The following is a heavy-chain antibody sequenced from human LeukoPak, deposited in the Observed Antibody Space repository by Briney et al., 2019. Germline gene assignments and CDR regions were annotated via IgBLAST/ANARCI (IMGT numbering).Heavy chain of an antibody. CDR2: IIPIFGTA. CDR3: ARAQAAYILTGYFQGGMVYFDY. D-gene: IGHD3-9*01. Sequence: ASVKVSCKASGGTFSSYAISWVRQAPGQGLEWMGGIIPIFGTANYAQKFQGRVTITADESTSTAYMELSSLRSEDTAVYYCARAQAAYILTGYFQGGMVYFDYWGQGTLVTVSS. J-gene: IGHJ4*02. CDR1: GGTFSSYA. V-gene: IGHV1-69*01.